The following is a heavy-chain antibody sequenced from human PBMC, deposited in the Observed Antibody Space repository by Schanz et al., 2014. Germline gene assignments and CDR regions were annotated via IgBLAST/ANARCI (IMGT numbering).Heavy chain of an antibody. D-gene: IGHD3-16*01. Sequence: QVHLVQSGAEVHKPGASLKISCKASGYTFTNFFLHWVRQAPGQGLEWMGIINPIGGSTTYAQKFRDPVTLTTDTSTDTAYLELTSLRSEGTAVYYCARGSPEKMSRGELDYWGQGTLVTVSS. CDR1: GYTFTNFF. CDR3: ARGSPEKMSRGELDY. J-gene: IGHJ4*02. CDR2: INPIGGST. V-gene: IGHV1-46*03.